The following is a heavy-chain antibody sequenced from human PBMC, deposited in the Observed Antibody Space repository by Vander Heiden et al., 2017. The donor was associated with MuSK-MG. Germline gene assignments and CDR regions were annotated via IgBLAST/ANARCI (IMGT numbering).Heavy chain of an antibody. V-gene: IGHV1-69*01. CDR1: GGTFSSYA. CDR2: ILPIFGTA. CDR3: ASRGEDSSGYLYYFDY. J-gene: IGHJ4*02. Sequence: QVQLVQSGAEVKKPGSSVKVPCKASGGTFSSYALSWVRQAPGQGLEWMGGILPIFGTANYAQEFQGRVTITADESTSTAYMELSSLRSEETAVYYCASRGEDSSGYLYYFDYWGQGTLVTVSS. D-gene: IGHD3-22*01.